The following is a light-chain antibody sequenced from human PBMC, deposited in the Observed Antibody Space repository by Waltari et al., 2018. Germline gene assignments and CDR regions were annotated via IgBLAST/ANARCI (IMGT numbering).Light chain of an antibody. CDR1: SSNIGAGYD. J-gene: IGLJ1*01. Sequence: QSVLTQPPSVSGAPGQRVTISCTGTSSNIGAGYDVHWYQHLPGTAPKRLIYRNTNRPSGVPDRFSASKSGTSVSLAITGLQAEDEADYYCQSYDIGLSGSWVVGTGTKVTVL. V-gene: IGLV1-40*01. CDR3: QSYDIGLSGSWV. CDR2: RNT.